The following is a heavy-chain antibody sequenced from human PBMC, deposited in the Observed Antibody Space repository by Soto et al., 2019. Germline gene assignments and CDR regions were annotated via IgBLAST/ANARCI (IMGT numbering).Heavy chain of an antibody. V-gene: IGHV1-18*01. J-gene: IGHJ4*02. Sequence: ASVKVSCKASGYTFTSYGISWVRQAPGQGLEWMGWISAYNGNTNYAQKLQGRVTMTTDTSTSTAYMELRSLRSDDTAVYYCARDTGATTVVIRPFDYWGQGTLVTVSS. CDR3: ARDTGATTVVIRPFDY. CDR1: GYTFTSYG. D-gene: IGHD4-17*01. CDR2: ISAYNGNT.